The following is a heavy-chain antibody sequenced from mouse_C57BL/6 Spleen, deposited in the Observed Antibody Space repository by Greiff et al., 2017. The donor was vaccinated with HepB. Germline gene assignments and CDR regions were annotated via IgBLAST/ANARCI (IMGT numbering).Heavy chain of an antibody. D-gene: IGHD2-2*01. CDR1: GYTFTSYW. CDR2: IDPSDSET. J-gene: IGHJ2*01. Sequence: VQLQQSGAELVRPGSSVKLSCKASGYTFTSYWMHWVKQRPIQGLEWIGNIDPSDSETHYNQKFKDKATLTVDKSSSTAYMQLSSLTSEDSAVYYCARESYGYEVYYFDYWGQGTTLTVSS. V-gene: IGHV1-52*01. CDR3: ARESYGYEVYYFDY.